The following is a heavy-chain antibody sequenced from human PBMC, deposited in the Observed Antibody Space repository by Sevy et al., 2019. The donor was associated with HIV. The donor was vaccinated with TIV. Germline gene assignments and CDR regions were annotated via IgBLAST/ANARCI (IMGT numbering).Heavy chain of an antibody. V-gene: IGHV3-23*01. D-gene: IGHD3-22*01. CDR2: ISGSGGST. J-gene: IGHJ4*02. Sequence: GGSLRLSCAASGYTFSSYAMSWVRQAPGKGLEWVSAISGSGGSTYYADSVKGRFTISRDNSKNTLYLQMNSLRAEDTAVYYCAKIGYYYDSSGYYLFDYWGQGTLVTVSS. CDR3: AKIGYYYDSSGYYLFDY. CDR1: GYTFSSYA.